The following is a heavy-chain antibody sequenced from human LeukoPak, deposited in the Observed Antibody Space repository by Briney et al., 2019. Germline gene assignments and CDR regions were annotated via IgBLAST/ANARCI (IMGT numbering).Heavy chain of an antibody. CDR2: IWFDGKTY. D-gene: IGHD2-2*01. J-gene: IGHJ4*02. CDR1: GFTFSRYA. CDR3: ARDGLETTVVPAYCFDY. Sequence: QSGGSLRLSCAASGFTFSRYALHWVRQAPGKGLEWVAVIWFDGKTYNYADSVEGRFTISRDNSKNTLSLQMNSLRAEDTAVFYCARDGLETTVVPAYCFDYWGQGTLVTVSS. V-gene: IGHV3-33*01.